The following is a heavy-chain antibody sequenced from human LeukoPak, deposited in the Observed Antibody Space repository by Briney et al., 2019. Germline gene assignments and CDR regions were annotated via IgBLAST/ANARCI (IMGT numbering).Heavy chain of an antibody. CDR1: GFTFSSYG. J-gene: IGHJ4*02. CDR2: ISGSGGST. D-gene: IGHD6-19*01. CDR3: AKDLAGEQWLVQN. Sequence: GGTLRLSCAASGFTFSSYGMSWVRQAPGKGLEWVSAISGSGGSTYYADSVKGRFTISRDNSKNTLYLQMNSLRAEDTAVYYCAKDLAGEQWLVQNWGQGTLVTVSS. V-gene: IGHV3-23*01.